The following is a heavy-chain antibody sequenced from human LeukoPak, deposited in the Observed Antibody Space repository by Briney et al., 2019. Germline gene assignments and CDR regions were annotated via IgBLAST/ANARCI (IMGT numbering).Heavy chain of an antibody. CDR1: GGTFSSYT. Sequence: SSVKVSCKASGGTFSSYTISWVRQAPGHGHEWMGRIIPILGIANYAQKFQGRVTITADKSTSTAYMELSSLRSEDTAVYYCARDRNIAAAVTGYWGQGTLVTVSS. D-gene: IGHD6-13*01. V-gene: IGHV1-69*04. CDR3: ARDRNIAAAVTGY. CDR2: IIPILGIA. J-gene: IGHJ4*02.